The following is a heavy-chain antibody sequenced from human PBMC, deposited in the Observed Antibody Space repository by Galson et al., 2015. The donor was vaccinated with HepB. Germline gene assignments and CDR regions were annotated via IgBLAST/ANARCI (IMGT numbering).Heavy chain of an antibody. V-gene: IGHV3-23*01. CDR1: GFTFSSYA. D-gene: IGHD6-19*01. J-gene: IGHJ1*01. CDR2: MSDNGDNT. Sequence: SLRLSCAASGFTFSSYAIMWVRQAPGKGLEWVSGMSDNGDNTFYADSVKGRFTISRDISKNTLYLQVNSLRVEDTAVYYCATRSGASGWYSYFQHWGQGTLVTVSS. CDR3: ATRSGASGWYSYFQH.